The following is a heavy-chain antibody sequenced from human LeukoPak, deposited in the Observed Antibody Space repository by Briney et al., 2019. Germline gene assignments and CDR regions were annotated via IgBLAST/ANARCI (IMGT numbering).Heavy chain of an antibody. V-gene: IGHV3-23*01. J-gene: IGHJ4*02. Sequence: GGSLRLSCEASGFTFSTYAMSWVRQAPGKGLEWVSAVSASGGSTYFADSVKGRFTISRDNSKNTLSLQMNSLRAEDTAVYYCAKGRGQQLATRYFDYWGQGTLVTVSS. CDR2: VSASGGST. CDR3: AKGRGQQLATRYFDY. D-gene: IGHD6-13*01. CDR1: GFTFSTYA.